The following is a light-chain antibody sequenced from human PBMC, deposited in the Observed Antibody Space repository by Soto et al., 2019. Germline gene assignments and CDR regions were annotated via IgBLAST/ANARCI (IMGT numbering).Light chain of an antibody. CDR2: SNN. V-gene: IGLV1-44*01. Sequence: QLVLTHPPSASGTPGQRVTMSCSGSSSNIGSNTVNWYQQLPGTAPKLLIYSNNQRPSGVPDRFSGSKSGTSASLAISGLQSEDEADYYCAAWDDSLNGVLFGGGTKLTVL. CDR3: AAWDDSLNGVL. J-gene: IGLJ2*01. CDR1: SSNIGSNT.